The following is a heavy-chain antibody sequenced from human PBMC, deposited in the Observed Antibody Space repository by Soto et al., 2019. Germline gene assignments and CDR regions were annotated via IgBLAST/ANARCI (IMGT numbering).Heavy chain of an antibody. CDR1: GGSDSSGSYY. Sequence: PSETLSLTCTVSGGSDSSGSYYWSWIRQPPGKVLEWIGYIYYSGSTNYNPSLKSRVTISVDTSKNQFSLKLSSVTAADTAVYYCARDSHSSGYYYGHYYYYGMDVWGQGTTVTVSS. CDR2: IYYSGST. V-gene: IGHV4-61*01. D-gene: IGHD3-22*01. J-gene: IGHJ6*02. CDR3: ARDSHSSGYYYGHYYYYGMDV.